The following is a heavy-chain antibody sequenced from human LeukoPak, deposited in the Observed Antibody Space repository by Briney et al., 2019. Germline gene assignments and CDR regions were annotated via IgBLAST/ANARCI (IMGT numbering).Heavy chain of an antibody. CDR3: ARTRHGRGFWSAFDI. CDR1: GYTFTSYG. J-gene: IGHJ3*02. Sequence: ASVKVSCKASGYTFTSYGISWVRQAPGQGLEWMGWISAYNGNTNYAQKLQGRVTMTTDTSASTAYMELRSLRSDDTAVYYCARTRHGRGFWSAFDIWGQGTMVTVSS. CDR2: ISAYNGNT. V-gene: IGHV1-18*01. D-gene: IGHD3-3*01.